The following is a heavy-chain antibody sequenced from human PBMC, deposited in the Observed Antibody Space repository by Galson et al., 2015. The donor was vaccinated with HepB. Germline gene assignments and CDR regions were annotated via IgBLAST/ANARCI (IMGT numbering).Heavy chain of an antibody. CDR3: AKDGRYDYWSGDSLSHYFYYYMDV. D-gene: IGHD3-3*01. Sequence: SLRLSCAASGLTFDDHAMYWVRQASGKGLEWVAGISWNSGSIGYADSVKGRFTISRDNAKNSLYLQMNSLRAEDTALYYCAKDGRYDYWSGDSLSHYFYYYMDVWGKGTTVTVSS. CDR2: ISWNSGSI. J-gene: IGHJ6*03. V-gene: IGHV3-9*01. CDR1: GLTFDDHA.